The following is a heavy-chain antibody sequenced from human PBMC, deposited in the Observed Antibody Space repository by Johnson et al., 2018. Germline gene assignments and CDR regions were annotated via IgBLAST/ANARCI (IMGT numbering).Heavy chain of an antibody. CDR3: ARGYSSSWYQT. D-gene: IGHD6-13*01. CDR2: IYHSGST. V-gene: IGHV4-59*01. Sequence: QVQLQESGPGLVKXSETLSLTCTVSGGSISSYYWSWIRQPPGKGLEWIGYIYHSGSTNYNPSLKSRVTISVDPSKNQFSLKLSSVTAADTAVYYFARGYSSSWYQTWGQGTMVTVSS. J-gene: IGHJ3*01. CDR1: GGSISSYY.